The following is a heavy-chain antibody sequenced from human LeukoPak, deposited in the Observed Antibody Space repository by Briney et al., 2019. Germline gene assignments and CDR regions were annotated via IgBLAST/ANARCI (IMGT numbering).Heavy chain of an antibody. CDR1: GGSFSGYY. D-gene: IGHD3-10*01. J-gene: IGHJ6*04. V-gene: IGHV4-34*01. CDR2: INHSGST. Sequence: PSETLSLTCAVYGGSFSGYYWSWVRQPPGKGLEWIGEINHSGSTNYNPSLKSRVTISVDTSKNQFSLKLSSVTAADTAVYYCARQRITMVRGGNRHMGVWGKGTTVTVSS. CDR3: ARQRITMVRGGNRHMGV.